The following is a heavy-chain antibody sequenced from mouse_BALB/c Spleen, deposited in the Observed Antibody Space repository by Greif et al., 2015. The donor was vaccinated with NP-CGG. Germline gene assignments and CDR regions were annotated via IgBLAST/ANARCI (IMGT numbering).Heavy chain of an antibody. CDR1: GFTFSSFG. V-gene: IGHV5-17*02. Sequence: EVQVVESGGGLVQPGGSRKLSCAASGFTFSSFGMHWVRQAPEKGLEWVAYISSGSSTIYYADTVKGRFTISRDNPKNTLFLQMTSLRSEDTAMYYCARLLDYWGQGTSVTVSS. J-gene: IGHJ4*01. CDR3: ARLLDY. CDR2: ISSGSSTI.